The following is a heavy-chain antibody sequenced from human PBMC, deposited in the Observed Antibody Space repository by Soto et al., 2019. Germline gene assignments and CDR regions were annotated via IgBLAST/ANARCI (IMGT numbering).Heavy chain of an antibody. J-gene: IGHJ1*01. CDR2: ISSSSYI. D-gene: IGHD4-17*01. V-gene: IGHV3-21*04. Sequence: EVQLVESGGGLVKPGGSLRLSCAASGFTFSNSGMNWVRQAPGKGLEWVSYISSSSYIFYADSVKGRFTISRDNAKDALYLQLNSLRAEDTAVYYCARDLGAVTTLGFQNWGQGALVTDSS. CDR1: GFTFSNSG. CDR3: ARDLGAVTTLGFQN.